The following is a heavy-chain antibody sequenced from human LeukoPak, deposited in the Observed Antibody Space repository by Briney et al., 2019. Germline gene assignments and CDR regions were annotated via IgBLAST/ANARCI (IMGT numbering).Heavy chain of an antibody. V-gene: IGHV1-46*01. CDR3: ARGRLSGFYYYYGMDV. J-gene: IGHJ6*02. CDR2: INPSGGST. Sequence: ASVKVSCKASGYTFTSYYMHWVRQAPGQGLEWMGIINPSGGSTSYAQKFQGRVTMTRDTSTSTVYMELSSLRSEDTAVYYCARGRLSGFYYYYGMDVWGQGTTVTVS. CDR1: GYTFTSYY. D-gene: IGHD5-12*01.